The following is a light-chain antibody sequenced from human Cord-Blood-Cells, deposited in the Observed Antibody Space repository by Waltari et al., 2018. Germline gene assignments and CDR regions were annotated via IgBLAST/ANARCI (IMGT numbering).Light chain of an antibody. Sequence: QSALTQPASVSGSPGQSITISWTGTSSDVGGYNYVSWYQQHPGKAPKLMIYDVSKRPSGVSNRFSGSKSGNTASLTISGLQAEDEADYYCSSYTSSSTYVFGTGTKVTVL. CDR1: SSDVGGYNY. V-gene: IGLV2-14*01. CDR2: DVS. J-gene: IGLJ1*01. CDR3: SSYTSSSTYV.